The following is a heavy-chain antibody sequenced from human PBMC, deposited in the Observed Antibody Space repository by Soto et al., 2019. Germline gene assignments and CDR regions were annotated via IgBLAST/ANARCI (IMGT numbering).Heavy chain of an antibody. CDR2: IYHTGSS. CDR3: AREGGVNSSIWYLYFDL. D-gene: IGHD6-13*01. V-gene: IGHV4-59*01. CDR1: GGSITSSY. Sequence: QVQLQESGPGLAKPSETLSLTCTVSGGSITSSYWSWIRQSPTKGLEWIGYIYHTGSSNYNPSLKRRVTLSVDTSKTQFALRLSSVTAADTAVYYCAREGGVNSSIWYLYFDLWGRGTLVTVSS. J-gene: IGHJ2*01.